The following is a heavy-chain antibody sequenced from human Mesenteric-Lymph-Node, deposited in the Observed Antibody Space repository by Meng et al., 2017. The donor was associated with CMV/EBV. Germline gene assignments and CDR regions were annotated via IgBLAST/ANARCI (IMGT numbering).Heavy chain of an antibody. CDR2: ISTYNGNT. CDR1: GYTFFNND. Sequence: ASVKVSCKASGYTFFNNDITWVRQAPGQGLEWMGWISTYNGNTNYAQKLQGRVTMTTDTSTSTAYMEVRSLRSDDTAVYYCARHGAIGYGMDVWGQGTTVTVSS. D-gene: IGHD3-16*01. CDR3: ARHGAIGYGMDV. V-gene: IGHV1-18*01. J-gene: IGHJ6*02.